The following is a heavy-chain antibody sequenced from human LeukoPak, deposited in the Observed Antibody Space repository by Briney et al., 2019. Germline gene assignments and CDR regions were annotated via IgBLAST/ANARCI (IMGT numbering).Heavy chain of an antibody. CDR3: SRYYRYFDY. D-gene: IGHD3-10*01. J-gene: IGHJ4*02. V-gene: IGHV1-2*02. Sequence: ASVKVSCKASGYTFTGYYVHWVRQAPGQGLEWMGWINPNTGDANYAQKFQGRVTMTRDTSINTAYMDLSGLRSDDTAVYYCSRYYRYFDYWGQGTLVTVSS. CDR1: GYTFTGYY. CDR2: INPNTGDA.